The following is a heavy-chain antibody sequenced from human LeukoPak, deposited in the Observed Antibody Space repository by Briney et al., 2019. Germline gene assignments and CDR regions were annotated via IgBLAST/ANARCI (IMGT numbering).Heavy chain of an antibody. CDR3: ARAGRKSRGIDIVRKKETGYYYYMDV. CDR2: VLSDGSRI. J-gene: IGHJ6*03. CDR1: GFTFTNYW. Sequence: GGSLRLSCAASGFTFTNYWMHWVRQAPGKGLVWVSRVLSDGSRISYADSVKGRFTISRDNAKNSLYLQMNSLRAEDTAVYYCARAGRKSRGIDIVRKKETGYYYYMDVGGKGTTVTVSS. V-gene: IGHV3-74*01. D-gene: IGHD2-15*01.